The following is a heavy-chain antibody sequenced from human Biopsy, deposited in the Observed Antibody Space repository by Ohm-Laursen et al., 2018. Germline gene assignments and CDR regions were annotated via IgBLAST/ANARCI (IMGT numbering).Heavy chain of an antibody. CDR1: GYSMSTYY. D-gene: IGHD2-2*01. Sequence: SQTLSLTCRVSGYSMSTYYWSWIRQPPGKGLEWIGYIYYSGSTNYNPSLKSRVTISVDMSKNQFSLKLTSVAAADTAVYYCARHRGGMPSSGNWFDHWGQGTLVTVPS. CDR3: ARHRGGMPSSGNWFDH. CDR2: IYYSGST. J-gene: IGHJ5*02. V-gene: IGHV4-59*08.